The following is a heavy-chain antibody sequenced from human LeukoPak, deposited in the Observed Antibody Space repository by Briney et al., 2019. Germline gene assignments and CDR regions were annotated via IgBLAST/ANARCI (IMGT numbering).Heavy chain of an antibody. CDR1: GYTFTSYY. Sequence: ASVKVSCKASGYTFTSYYMHWVRQAPGQGLEWMGLINPSGGSTSYAQKFQGRVTMTRDTSTSTVYMELSSLRSEDTAVYYCARGPGIAARPGHFDIWGQGTMVTVSS. CDR3: ARGPGIAARPGHFDI. CDR2: INPSGGST. V-gene: IGHV1-46*01. J-gene: IGHJ3*02. D-gene: IGHD6-6*01.